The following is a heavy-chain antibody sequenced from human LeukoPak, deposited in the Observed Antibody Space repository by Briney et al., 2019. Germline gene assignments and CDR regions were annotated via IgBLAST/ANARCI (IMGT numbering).Heavy chain of an antibody. CDR1: GGTFSSYA. Sequence: SVKVSCKASGGTFSSYAISWVRQAPGQGLEWMGGIIPIFGTANYAQKFQGRVTITADESTSTAYMELSSLRSEDTAVYYCARGAADIVVVPAALDYYYYGMDVWGKGTTVTVSS. CDR2: IIPIFGTA. CDR3: ARGAADIVVVPAALDYYYYGMDV. J-gene: IGHJ6*04. D-gene: IGHD2-2*01. V-gene: IGHV1-69*01.